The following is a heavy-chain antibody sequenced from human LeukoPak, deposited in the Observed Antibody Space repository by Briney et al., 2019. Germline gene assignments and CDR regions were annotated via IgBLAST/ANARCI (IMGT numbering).Heavy chain of an antibody. CDR1: GYSFTGYF. J-gene: IGHJ6*02. CDR2: ISPNSGDT. Sequence: ASVKVSCKASGYSFTGYFIQWVRQAPRQGLEWMGWISPNSGDTNYAQKFQGRVTMTRDTSISTAYMELSRLRSDDAAVYYCARRFYYAMDVWGQGTTVTVSS. D-gene: IGHD3-16*01. CDR3: ARRFYYAMDV. V-gene: IGHV1-2*02.